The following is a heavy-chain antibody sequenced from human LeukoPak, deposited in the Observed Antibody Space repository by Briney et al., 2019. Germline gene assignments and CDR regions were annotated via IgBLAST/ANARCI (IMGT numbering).Heavy chain of an antibody. J-gene: IGHJ5*02. V-gene: IGHV3-33*08. CDR3: ARDGGIAAFGGGFDP. Sequence: GGSLRLSCAASGFTFSSYGMHGVRQAPGKGLEWVAVICYYGSNKYYADSVKGRFTISRDNSKNTLYLQMNSLRAEDTAVYYCARDGGIAAFGGGFDPWGQGTLVTVSS. CDR1: GFTFSSYG. CDR2: ICYYGSNK. D-gene: IGHD6-13*01.